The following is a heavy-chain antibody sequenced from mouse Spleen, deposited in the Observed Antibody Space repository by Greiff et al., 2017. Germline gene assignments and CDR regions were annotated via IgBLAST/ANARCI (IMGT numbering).Heavy chain of an antibody. V-gene: IGHV1-80*01. Sequence: QVQLKESGAELVKPGASVKISCKASGYAFSSYWMNWVKQRPGKGLEWIGQIYPGDGDTNYNGKFKGKATLTADKSSSTAYMQLSSLTSEDSAVYFCAKPYYGSSSYVDGWGQGTTRTVSS. CDR1: GYAFSSYW. D-gene: IGHD1-1*01. J-gene: IGHJ2*01. CDR3: AKPYYGSSSYVDG. CDR2: IYPGDGDT.